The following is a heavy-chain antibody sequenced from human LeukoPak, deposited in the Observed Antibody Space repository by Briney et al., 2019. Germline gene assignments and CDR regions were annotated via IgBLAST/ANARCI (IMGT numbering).Heavy chain of an antibody. CDR2: INHSGIT. V-gene: IGHV4-34*01. D-gene: IGHD2-15*01. CDR1: GGSFSGYY. Sequence: TSETLSLTCAVYGGSFSGYYWSWIRQPSGKGLEWIGEINHSGITNYNPSLKSRVTISVDTSKNQFSLRVTSVTAADTAVYYCARRTHDGRSHHYFDYWGQGTLVTVSS. CDR3: ARRTHDGRSHHYFDY. J-gene: IGHJ4*02.